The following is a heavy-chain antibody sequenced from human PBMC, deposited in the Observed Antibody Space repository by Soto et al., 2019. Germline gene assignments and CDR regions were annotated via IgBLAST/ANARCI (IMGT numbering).Heavy chain of an antibody. CDR1: GGTFSSYA. D-gene: IGHD6-19*01. CDR2: IIPVFGTT. V-gene: IGHV1-69*06. J-gene: IGHJ6*02. CDR3: AKVGWESSGWSPSNLDV. Sequence: QVQLVQSGAEVKKPGSSVKVSCQASGGTFSSYAINWVRQAPGQGLEWMGGIIPVFGTTHYPQRFQGRVTIPAENSTGTADLELSSLRSEDTAVYYCAKVGWESSGWSPSNLDVWGQGTTVTVSS.